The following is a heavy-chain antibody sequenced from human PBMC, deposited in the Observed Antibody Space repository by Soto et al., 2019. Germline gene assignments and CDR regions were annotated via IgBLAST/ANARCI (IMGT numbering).Heavy chain of an antibody. V-gene: IGHV4-59*08. CDR3: AKLGYCSSTSCYGEALNWFDP. J-gene: IGHJ5*02. CDR1: GGSISSYY. Sequence: PSETLSLTCTVSGGSISSYYWSWIRQPPGKGLEWIGYIYYSGSTNYNPSLKSRVTISVDTSKNQFSLKLSSVTAADTAVYYCAKLGYCSSTSCYGEALNWFDPWGQGTLVTVSS. D-gene: IGHD2-2*01. CDR2: IYYSGST.